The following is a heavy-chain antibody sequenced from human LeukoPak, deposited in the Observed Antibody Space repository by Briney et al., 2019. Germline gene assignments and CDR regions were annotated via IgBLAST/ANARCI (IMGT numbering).Heavy chain of an antibody. Sequence: GGSLRLSCTASGFTFSRYWMTWVRQAPGKGLEWVANIKEDGSEKKYVDSVKGRFTISRDNAKNSLYLQMNSLRAEDTAVYYCARGRGIADYYFDYWGQGTLVTVSS. D-gene: IGHD6-13*01. V-gene: IGHV3-7*01. CDR1: GFTFSRYW. CDR2: IKEDGSEK. J-gene: IGHJ4*02. CDR3: ARGRGIADYYFDY.